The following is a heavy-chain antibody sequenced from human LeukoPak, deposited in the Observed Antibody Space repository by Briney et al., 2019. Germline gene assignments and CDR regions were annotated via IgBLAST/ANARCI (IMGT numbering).Heavy chain of an antibody. J-gene: IGHJ4*02. CDR3: ASPGDNYAILGLDY. CDR1: GFTLSKYW. CDR2: ISSDGTTT. Sequence: PGGSLILSCAASGFTLSKYWMHWVRQAPGKGLAWVSRISSDGTTTAYADSVKGRFTISRDSAKNMLYLQMNSLRVDDTAMYYCASPGDNYAILGLDYWGQGTLVAVSS. D-gene: IGHD3-9*01. V-gene: IGHV3-74*01.